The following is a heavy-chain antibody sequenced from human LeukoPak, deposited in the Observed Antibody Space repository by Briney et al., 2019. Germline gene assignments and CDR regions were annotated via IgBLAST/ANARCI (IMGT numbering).Heavy chain of an antibody. CDR3: ARDTTGVEGTDVDTAMAINY. J-gene: IGHJ4*02. Sequence: TGRSLRLSCAASGFTFSSYAMHWVRQAPGKGLEWVAVISYDGSNKYYADSVKGRFTISRDNSKNTLYLQMNSLRAEDTAVYYCARDTTGVEGTDVDTAMAINYWGQGTLVTVPS. CDR1: GFTFSSYA. V-gene: IGHV3-30*04. CDR2: ISYDGSNK. D-gene: IGHD5-18*01.